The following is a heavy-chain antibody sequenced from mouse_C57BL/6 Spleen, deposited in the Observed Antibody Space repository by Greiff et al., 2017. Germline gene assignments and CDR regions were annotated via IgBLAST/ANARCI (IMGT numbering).Heavy chain of an antibody. Sequence: QVQLQQSGAELARPGASVKLSCKASGYTFTSYGISWVKQRTGQGLEWIGEIYPRSGNTYYNVKFKGKATLTADKSSSTAYMELRSLTSEDSAVYFCARARGNYAWFAYWGQGTLVTVSA. CDR1: GYTFTSYG. V-gene: IGHV1-81*01. D-gene: IGHD2-1*01. CDR3: ARARGNYAWFAY. CDR2: IYPRSGNT. J-gene: IGHJ3*01.